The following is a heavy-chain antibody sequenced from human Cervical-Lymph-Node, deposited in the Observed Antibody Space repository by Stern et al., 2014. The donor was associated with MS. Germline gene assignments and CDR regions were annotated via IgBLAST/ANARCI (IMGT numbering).Heavy chain of an antibody. D-gene: IGHD1-26*01. CDR1: GGTFSTSG. CDR2: IIPLVNTT. Sequence: QDQLVQSGAEVKRPGSSVKVSCKASGGTFSTSGITWVRQAPGQGLEWMGGIIPLVNTTIYSRKSQGRLTITADKYTSTAYMALNSLKSDDTAVYFCARDLGVGPTVSWGQGTVVTVSS. V-gene: IGHV1-69*14. J-gene: IGHJ5*02. CDR3: ARDLGVGPTVS.